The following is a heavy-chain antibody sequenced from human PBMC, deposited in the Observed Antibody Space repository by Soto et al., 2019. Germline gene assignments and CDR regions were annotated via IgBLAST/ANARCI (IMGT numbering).Heavy chain of an antibody. CDR1: GFTFSSYS. CDR3: ARELDTDFWSGYYSDY. D-gene: IGHD3-3*01. J-gene: IGHJ4*02. V-gene: IGHV3-21*01. Sequence: GGSLRLSCAASGFTFSSYSMNWVRQAPGKGLEWVSSISSSSSYIYYADSVKGRFTISRDNAKNSLYLQMNSLRAEDTAVYYCARELDTDFWSGYYSDYWGQGTLVTVSS. CDR2: ISSSSSYI.